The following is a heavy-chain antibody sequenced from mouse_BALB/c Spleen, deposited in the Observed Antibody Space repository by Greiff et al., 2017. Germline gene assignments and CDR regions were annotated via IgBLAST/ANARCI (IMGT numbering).Heavy chain of an antibody. V-gene: IGHV1-18*01. Sequence: VQLQQSGPELVKPGASVKIPCTASGYTFTDYNMDWVKQSHGKSLEWIGDINPNNGGTIYNQKFKGKATLTVDKSSSTAYMELRSLTSEDTAVYYCARDRYDAGYAMDYWGQGTSVTVSS. CDR3: ARDRYDAGYAMDY. D-gene: IGHD2-14*01. CDR2: INPNNGGT. J-gene: IGHJ4*01. CDR1: GYTFTDYN.